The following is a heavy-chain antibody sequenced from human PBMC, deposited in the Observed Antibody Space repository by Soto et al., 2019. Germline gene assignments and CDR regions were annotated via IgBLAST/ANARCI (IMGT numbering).Heavy chain of an antibody. CDR2: IYYSGST. Sequence: SETLSLTCTVSGGSVSSGSYYWSWIRQPPGKGLEWIGYIYYSGSTNYNPSLKSRVTISVDTSKNQFSLKLSSVTAADTAVYYCARDQPEYSSSFGIHYYYGMDVWGQGTTVTVSS. V-gene: IGHV4-61*01. CDR1: GGSVSSGSYY. D-gene: IGHD6-6*01. CDR3: ARDQPEYSSSFGIHYYYGMDV. J-gene: IGHJ6*02.